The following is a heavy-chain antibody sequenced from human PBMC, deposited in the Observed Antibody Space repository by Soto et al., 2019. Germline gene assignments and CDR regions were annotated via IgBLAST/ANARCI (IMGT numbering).Heavy chain of an antibody. CDR3: ARDLPPYYDFWSGADAFDI. CDR2: IYYSGST. V-gene: IGHV4-31*03. D-gene: IGHD3-3*01. CDR1: GGSISSGGYY. J-gene: IGHJ3*02. Sequence: SETLSLTCTVSGGSISSGGYYWSWIRQHPGKGLEWIGYIYYSGSTYYNPSLKSRVTISVDTSKNQFSLKLSSVTAADTAVYYCARDLPPYYDFWSGADAFDIWGQGTMVTVSS.